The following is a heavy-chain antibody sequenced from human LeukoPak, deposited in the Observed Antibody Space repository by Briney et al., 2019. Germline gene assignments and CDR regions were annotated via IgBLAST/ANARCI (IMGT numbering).Heavy chain of an antibody. J-gene: IGHJ4*02. V-gene: IGHV4-4*09. CDR1: GGSISNYY. CDR2: IYTSEST. D-gene: IGHD6-6*01. CDR3: ARSYITSSYFDY. Sequence: SETLSLTCTVSGGSISNYYWCWIRQPPGKGLEWIGYIYTSESTNYNPSLESRVTISVDTSKNQFSLRLSSVTAADTALYYCARSYITSSYFDYWGQGTLVTVSS.